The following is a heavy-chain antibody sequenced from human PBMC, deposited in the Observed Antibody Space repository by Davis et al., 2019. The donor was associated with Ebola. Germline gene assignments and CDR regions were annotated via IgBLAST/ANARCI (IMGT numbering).Heavy chain of an antibody. CDR2: IWSDGGKK. CDR1: GFTFSDYG. J-gene: IGHJ4*02. CDR3: ARDWVGSSSSYFDY. Sequence: GGSLRLSCTTSGFTFSDYGMHWVRQAPGKGLEWVAMIWSDGGKKEYGDSVKGRFTISRDNAKNSLYLQMNSLRDEDTAVYYCARDWVGSSSSYFDYWGQGTLVTVSS. V-gene: IGHV3-33*01. D-gene: IGHD6-6*01.